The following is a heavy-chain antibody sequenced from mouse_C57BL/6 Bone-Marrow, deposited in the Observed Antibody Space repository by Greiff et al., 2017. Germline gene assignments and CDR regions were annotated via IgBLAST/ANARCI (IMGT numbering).Heavy chain of an antibody. CDR1: GFTFSSYG. J-gene: IGHJ3*01. V-gene: IGHV5-6*01. CDR3: ARDYYGSWFAY. D-gene: IGHD1-1*01. CDR2: ISSGGSYT. Sequence: EVQLQQSGGDLVKPGGSLKLSCAASGFTFSSYGMSWVRQTPDKRLEWVATISSGGSYTYYPDSVKGRFTISRDNAKNTLYLQMSSLKSEDTAMYYCARDYYGSWFAYWGQGTLVTVSA.